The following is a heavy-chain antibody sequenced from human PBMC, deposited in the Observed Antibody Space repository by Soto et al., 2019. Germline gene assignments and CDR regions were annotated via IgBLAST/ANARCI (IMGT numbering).Heavy chain of an antibody. J-gene: IGHJ5*02. V-gene: IGHV1-69*13. CDR2: IIPIFGTA. CDR1: GGTFSSYA. Sequence: WASVKVSCKASGGTFSSYAISWVRQAPGQGLEWMGGIIPIFGTANYAQKFQGRVTITADESTSTAYMELSSLRSEDTAVYYCARDYERTYSFDPWGQGTLVAVSS. D-gene: IGHD3-16*01. CDR3: ARDYERTYSFDP.